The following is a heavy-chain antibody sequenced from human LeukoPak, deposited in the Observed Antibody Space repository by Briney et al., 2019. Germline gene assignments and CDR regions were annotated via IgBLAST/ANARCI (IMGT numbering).Heavy chain of an antibody. CDR2: IYYSGST. V-gene: IGHV4-39*07. Sequence: SETLSLTCIVSGASIISDTYYWGWLRQPPGKGLEWIGSIYYSGSTYYSPSLKSRVTMSVDTSTNQFSLKLISVTAADTALYYCARNFYASSGYYLDDFYFDFWGQGTLVTVSS. CDR1: GASIISDTYY. D-gene: IGHD3-22*01. J-gene: IGHJ4*02. CDR3: ARNFYASSGYYLDDFYFDF.